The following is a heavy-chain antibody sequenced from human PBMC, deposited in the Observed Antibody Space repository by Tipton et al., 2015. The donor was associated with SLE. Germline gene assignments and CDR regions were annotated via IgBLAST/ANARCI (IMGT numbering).Heavy chain of an antibody. J-gene: IGHJ3*02. CDR3: ARVTTGTAGAFDI. V-gene: IGHV3-30-3*01. D-gene: IGHD1-1*01. CDR1: GFTFSSYT. CDR2: ISYDGSNK. Sequence: SLRLSCAASGFTFSSYTMHWVCQAPGKGLEWVAVISYDGSNKYYADSVKGRFTISRDNSKNTLYLQMNSLRAEDTAVYYCARVTTGTAGAFDIWGQGTMVTVSS.